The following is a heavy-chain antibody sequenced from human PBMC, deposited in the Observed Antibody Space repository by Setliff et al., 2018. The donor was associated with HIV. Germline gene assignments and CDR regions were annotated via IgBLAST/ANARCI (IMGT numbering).Heavy chain of an antibody. CDR2: IYTSRGT. V-gene: IGHV4-4*09. J-gene: IGHJ4*02. CDR1: GGSSSGYH. Sequence: SETLYLTCTVSGGSSSGYHWNRLRQTPGKGLEWIGYIYTSRGTNYNHSLRTRVIISVDTYNQFSLKLSSVTAADAAVYYCARSPSYRSSWEYYFDYWGQGILVTVSS. CDR3: ARSPSYRSSWEYYFDY. D-gene: IGHD6-13*01.